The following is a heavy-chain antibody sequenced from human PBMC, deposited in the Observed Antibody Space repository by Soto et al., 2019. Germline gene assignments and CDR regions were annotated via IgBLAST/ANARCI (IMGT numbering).Heavy chain of an antibody. CDR2: IKEDGSDK. J-gene: IGHJ4*02. D-gene: IGHD6-25*01. CDR1: GFTFNTYW. CDR3: ARFTRGSSGDY. V-gene: IGHV3-7*01. Sequence: EVQLVESGGDLVQPGGSLRLSCVASGFTFNTYWMSWVRQAPGKGLEWVANIKEDGSDKYDVDSVKGRFTISRVNAKNLLYLQMNSLGAGDTAMYYCARFTRGSSGDYWGQGTLVTVSS.